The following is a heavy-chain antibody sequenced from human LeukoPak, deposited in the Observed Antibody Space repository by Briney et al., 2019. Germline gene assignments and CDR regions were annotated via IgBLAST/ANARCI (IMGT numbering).Heavy chain of an antibody. J-gene: IGHJ4*02. Sequence: GGSPRLSCAASRFTFSSYGMHWVRQAPGKGLEWVALISYDGSNKYYADSMKGRFTISRDNSKNTLYLQMNSLRAEDTAVYYCARVGGEDSSSWYASYFDYWGQRPLVTVSS. V-gene: IGHV3-30*03. CDR2: ISYDGSNK. CDR3: ARVGGEDSSSWYASYFDY. CDR1: RFTFSSYG. D-gene: IGHD6-13*01.